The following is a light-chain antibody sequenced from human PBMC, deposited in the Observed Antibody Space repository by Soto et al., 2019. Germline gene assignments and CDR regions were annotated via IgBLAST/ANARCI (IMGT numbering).Light chain of an antibody. CDR2: DAS. J-gene: IGKJ1*01. CDR1: QSISSW. Sequence: IEMTQSLATLSASLGDSVTITCRASQSISSWLEWYQQKAGKAPNLVMYDASTLESGVPSRYRGSGSGTEFTLTITSLQLDDFETYYCQQYSRYSWTFGQGTKVDIK. V-gene: IGKV1-5*01. CDR3: QQYSRYSWT.